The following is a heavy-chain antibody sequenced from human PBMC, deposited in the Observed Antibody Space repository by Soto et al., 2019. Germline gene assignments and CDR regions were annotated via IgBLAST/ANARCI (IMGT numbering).Heavy chain of an antibody. CDR3: ASSYCAGYRAFGY. CDR2: VNPIVSLS. CDR1: GDTFNFYS. V-gene: IGHV1-69*02. D-gene: IGHD2-21*01. J-gene: IGHJ4*02. Sequence: QVQLVQSGAEVKRPGSSVKVSCKASGDTFNFYSINWVRQVPGLGLEWMGRVNPIVSLSNYAQKFQGRVTMTADKSTSTAYMELSSLRSEDTAIDYWASSYCAGYRAFGYWGQGALVTVSS.